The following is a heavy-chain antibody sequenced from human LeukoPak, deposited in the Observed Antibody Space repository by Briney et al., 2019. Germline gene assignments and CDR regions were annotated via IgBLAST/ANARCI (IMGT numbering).Heavy chain of an antibody. CDR1: GYTFTGYY. Sequence: GASVKVSCKASGYTFTGYYMHWVRQAPGQGLEWMGWINPNSGGTNYAQKFQGRVTMTRDTSISTAYMELSRLRVDDTAIYYCARGGKSELGACDYWGQGTLVTVSS. J-gene: IGHJ4*02. V-gene: IGHV1-2*02. CDR3: ARGGKSELGACDY. D-gene: IGHD7-27*01. CDR2: INPNSGGT.